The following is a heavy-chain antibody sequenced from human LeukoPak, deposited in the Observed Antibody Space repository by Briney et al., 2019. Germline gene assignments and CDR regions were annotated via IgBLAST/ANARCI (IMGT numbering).Heavy chain of an antibody. Sequence: KPSGTLSLTCAVYGGSFSGYYWSWIRQPPGKGLEWIGEINHSGSTNYNPSLKSRVTISVDTSKNQFSLKLSSVTAADTAVYYCARSPAYGSGSRQRNYYYYGMDVWGQGTTVTVSS. V-gene: IGHV4-34*01. CDR2: INHSGST. J-gene: IGHJ6*02. CDR3: ARSPAYGSGSRQRNYYYYGMDV. D-gene: IGHD3-10*01. CDR1: GGSFSGYY.